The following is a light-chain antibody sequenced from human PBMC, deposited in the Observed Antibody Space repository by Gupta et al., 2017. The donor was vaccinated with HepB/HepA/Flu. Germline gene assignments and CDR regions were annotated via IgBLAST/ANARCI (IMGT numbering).Light chain of an antibody. CDR1: SSNIGAGYD. V-gene: IGLV1-40*01. CDR2: GNS. Sequence: QPVLTQPPSVSGAPGQRVTIPCTGRSSNIGAGYDVHWYQQLPGTAPKLLIYGNSNRPSGVPDRFSGSKSGTSASLAITGLQAEDEADYYCQSYDSSLSGYVVFGGGTKLTVL. J-gene: IGLJ2*01. CDR3: QSYDSSLSGYVV.